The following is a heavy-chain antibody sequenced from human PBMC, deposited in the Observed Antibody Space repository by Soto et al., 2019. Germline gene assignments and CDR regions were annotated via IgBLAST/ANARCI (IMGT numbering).Heavy chain of an antibody. D-gene: IGHD3-10*01. CDR2: IYYSGHP. CDR3: ARYFLRGRFFDS. J-gene: IGHJ4*02. CDR1: DGSFSSSYC. V-gene: IGHV4-39*01. Sequence: SEPLSLTCSVSDGSFSSSYCCGCLRQAPGTGLLWLGNIYYSGHPYYTPSLKSRFAMSVDTSKNQFSLTLTSVTAADTAVYYCARYFLRGRFFDSWGQGTLVTVSS.